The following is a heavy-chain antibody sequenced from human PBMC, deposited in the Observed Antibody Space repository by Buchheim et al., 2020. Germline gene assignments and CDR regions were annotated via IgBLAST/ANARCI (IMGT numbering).Heavy chain of an antibody. CDR1: GFSFSSYW. Sequence: EVQLVESGGGLVQPGGSLRLSCAASGFSFSSYWMHWVRQAPGRGLVWVSRITSDGSCTGYADSVTGRFTISRDDAKNTLYLQMNSLSPEDTAVYFCARGIAATANPNWFDPWGQGTL. V-gene: IGHV3-74*01. CDR2: ITSDGSCT. CDR3: ARGIAATANPNWFDP. D-gene: IGHD6-25*01. J-gene: IGHJ5*02.